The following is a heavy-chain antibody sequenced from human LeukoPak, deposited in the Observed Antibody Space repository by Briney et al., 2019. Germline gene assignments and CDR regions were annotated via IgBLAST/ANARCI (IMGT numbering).Heavy chain of an antibody. V-gene: IGHV4-59*01. D-gene: IGHD2-15*01. J-gene: IGHJ3*02. CDR3: ARGGYCSGGSCYSSPAFDI. CDR1: GGSISSYY. Sequence: PSETLSLTCTVSGGSISSYYWSWIRQPPGKGLEWIGYIYYSGSTNYNPSLKSRVTISVDTSKNQFSLKLSSVTAADTAVYYCARGGYCSGGSCYSSPAFDIWGQGTMVTVSS. CDR2: IYYSGST.